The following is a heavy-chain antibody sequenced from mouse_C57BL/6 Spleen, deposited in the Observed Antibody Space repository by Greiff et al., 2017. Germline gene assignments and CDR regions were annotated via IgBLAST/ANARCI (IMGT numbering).Heavy chain of an antibody. CDR2: IYPSDSET. V-gene: IGHV1-61*01. CDR1: GYTFPSYW. CDR3: ARSEGTTVVGDY. Sequence: QVQLQQPGAELVRPGSSVKLSCKASGYTFPSYWMDWVKQRPGQGLEWIGNIYPSDSETHYNQKFKDKATLTVDKSSSTAYMQLSSLTSEDSAVYYCARSEGTTVVGDYWGQGTTLTVSS. D-gene: IGHD1-1*01. J-gene: IGHJ2*01.